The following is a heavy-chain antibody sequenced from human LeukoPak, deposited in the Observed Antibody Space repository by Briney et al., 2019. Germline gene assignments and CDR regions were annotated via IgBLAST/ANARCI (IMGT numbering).Heavy chain of an antibody. D-gene: IGHD4-17*01. CDR2: INPNSGDT. CDR1: GYTFTGYY. J-gene: IGHJ4*02. Sequence: ASVKVSCKASGYTFTGYYMHWVRQAPGQGLEWMGWINPNSGDTNYAQKFQGRVTMTRDTSISTAYMELSRLRSDDTAVYYCARDPKRYGIVDYWGQGTLVTVSS. CDR3: ARDPKRYGIVDY. V-gene: IGHV1-2*02.